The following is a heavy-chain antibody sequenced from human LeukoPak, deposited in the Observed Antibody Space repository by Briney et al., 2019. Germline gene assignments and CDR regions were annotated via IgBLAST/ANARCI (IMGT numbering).Heavy chain of an antibody. D-gene: IGHD6-25*01. CDR1: GFTFETYW. V-gene: IGHV3-7*01. J-gene: IGHJ4*02. Sequence: GGSLRLSCVASGFTFETYWMRWVRQAPGKGLEWLANIKHDGREKYYVDSVKGRFTISRDNAKASVYLHMNSLRVEDTAIYYCARVRFPAACWGQGTLVTVSS. CDR2: IKHDGREK. CDR3: ARVRFPAAC.